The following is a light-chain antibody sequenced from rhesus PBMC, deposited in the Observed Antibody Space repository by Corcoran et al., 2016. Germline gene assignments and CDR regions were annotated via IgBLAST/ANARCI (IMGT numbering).Light chain of an antibody. CDR2: EIY. Sequence: QSVLTQPPSVSGAPGQRVTLSCTGTNFNLGNYYVQWYQQLPGTAPKLIIFEIYKRPSGVSDRFSGSQSGTSASLTITGLQSDDEADYYCQSYYSSLTAHVFGGGTMLTVL. J-gene: IGLJ6*01. V-gene: IGLV1-85*01. CDR1: NFNLGNYY. CDR3: QSYYSSLTAHV.